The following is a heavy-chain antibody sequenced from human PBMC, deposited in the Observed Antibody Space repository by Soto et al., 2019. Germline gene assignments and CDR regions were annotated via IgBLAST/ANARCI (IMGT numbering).Heavy chain of an antibody. D-gene: IGHD2-2*01. V-gene: IGHV3-15*01. CDR2: IKSKTDDGTT. CDR3: TKDSSSWAYYYYYGMDV. Sequence: GGSLRLSCTVSGFTFSNAWMTWVRQAPGKGLEWVGRIKSKTDDGTTDYAAPVKGRFTISRDDSRNTLYLQMNSLKTEDTAVYYCTKDSSSWAYYYYYGMDVWGQGTTATV. CDR1: GFTFSNAW. J-gene: IGHJ6*02.